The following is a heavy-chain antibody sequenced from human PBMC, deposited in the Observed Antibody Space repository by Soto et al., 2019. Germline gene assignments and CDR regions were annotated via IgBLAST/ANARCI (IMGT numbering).Heavy chain of an antibody. Sequence: PGESLKISCKGSGYSFTSYWIGWVRQMPGKGLEWMGIIYPGDSDTRYSPSFQGQVTISADKSISTAYLQWSSLKASDTAMYYCARQSPDDFWSGHYYYGMDVWGQGTTVTVSS. D-gene: IGHD3-3*01. CDR2: IYPGDSDT. J-gene: IGHJ6*02. CDR1: GYSFTSYW. CDR3: ARQSPDDFWSGHYYYGMDV. V-gene: IGHV5-51*01.